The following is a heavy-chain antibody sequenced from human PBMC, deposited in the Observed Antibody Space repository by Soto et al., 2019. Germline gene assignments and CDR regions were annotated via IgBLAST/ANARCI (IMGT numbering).Heavy chain of an antibody. CDR1: GFTFSSYA. CDR2: LSPDGGST. Sequence: EVQLVESGGGLVQPGGSLRLSCAASGFTFSSYAMHWVRQAPGKGLEYVSALSPDGGSTYYANSVKGRFTISRDNSKRTLYLQMGSLRGEDLAVYYCARGQTWAHFDYWGQGTLVTVSS. D-gene: IGHD1-26*01. CDR3: ARGQTWAHFDY. V-gene: IGHV3-64*01. J-gene: IGHJ4*02.